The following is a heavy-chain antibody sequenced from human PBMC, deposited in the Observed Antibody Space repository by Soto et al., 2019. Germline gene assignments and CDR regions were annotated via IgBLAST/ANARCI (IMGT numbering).Heavy chain of an antibody. Sequence: PGGSLRLSCAASGFTFSSYAMSWVRQAPGKGLEWVSAISGSGGSTYYADSVKGRFTISRDNSRNTVYLQMNSLRAEDTAIYYCLCDSTDYRVYWGQGSWVIVSS. CDR1: GFTFSSYA. CDR2: ISGSGGST. V-gene: IGHV3-23*01. J-gene: IGHJ4*02. D-gene: IGHD3-16*01. CDR3: LCDSTDYRVY.